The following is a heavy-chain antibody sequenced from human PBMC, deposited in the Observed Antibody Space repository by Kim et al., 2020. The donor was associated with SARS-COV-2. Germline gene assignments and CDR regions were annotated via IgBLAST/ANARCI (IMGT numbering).Heavy chain of an antibody. CDR1: GFTFSSYG. CDR2: ISSSGSTI. D-gene: IGHD6-19*01. J-gene: IGHJ6*02. Sequence: GGSLRLSCAASGFTFSSYGMNWVRQAPGKGLEWVSYISSSGSTIYYADSVKGRFTISRDNDKNSLYLQMNSLRAEDTAVYYCARVKPQWLVSYGMDVWGQGTTVTVSS. V-gene: IGHV3-48*03. CDR3: ARVKPQWLVSYGMDV.